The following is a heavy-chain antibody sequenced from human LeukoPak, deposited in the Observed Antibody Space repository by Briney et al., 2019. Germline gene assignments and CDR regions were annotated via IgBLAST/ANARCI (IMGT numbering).Heavy chain of an antibody. D-gene: IGHD2-2*01. Sequence: PSETLSLTCAVYGGSFSGYYWSWIRQPPGKGLEWIGEINHSGSTNYNPSLKSRVTISVDTSKNQFSLKLSSVTAADTAVYYCARVAGCSSTSCYADDYWGQGTLVTVSS. CDR3: ARVAGCSSTSCYADDY. CDR1: GGSFSGYY. V-gene: IGHV4-34*01. J-gene: IGHJ4*02. CDR2: INHSGST.